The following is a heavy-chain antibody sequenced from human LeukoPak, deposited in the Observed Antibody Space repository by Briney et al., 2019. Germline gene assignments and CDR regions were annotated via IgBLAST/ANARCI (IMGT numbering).Heavy chain of an antibody. D-gene: IGHD1-26*01. CDR3: AREGWELSHSDAFDI. CDR2: ISSSSSYI. Sequence: GGSLRLSCAASGFTFSSYAMNWVRQAPGKGLEWVSSISSSSSYIYYADSVKGRFTISRDNAKNSLYLQMNSLRAEDTALYHCAREGWELSHSDAFDIWGQGTMVTVSS. CDR1: GFTFSSYA. V-gene: IGHV3-21*04. J-gene: IGHJ3*02.